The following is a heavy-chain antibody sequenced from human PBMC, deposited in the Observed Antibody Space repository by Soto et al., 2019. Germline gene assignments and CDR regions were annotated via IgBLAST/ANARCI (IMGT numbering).Heavy chain of an antibody. D-gene: IGHD6-19*01. CDR3: ARREIAVAGHYYYYGMDV. CDR1: SGSISSSSYY. Sequence: PSESLSLTCTVSSGSISSSSYYWGWIRQPPGKGLEWIGSIYYSGSTYYNPSLKSRVTISVDTSKNQFSLKLSSVTAADTAVYYCARREIAVAGHYYYYGMDVWGQGTTVTVSS. V-gene: IGHV4-39*01. J-gene: IGHJ6*02. CDR2: IYYSGST.